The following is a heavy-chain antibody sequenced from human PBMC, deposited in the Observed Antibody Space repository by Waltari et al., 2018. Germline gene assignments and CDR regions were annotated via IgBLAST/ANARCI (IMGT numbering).Heavy chain of an antibody. J-gene: IGHJ4*02. Sequence: EVQLLESGGGLVQPGGSLRLSCAASGFTFSSYAMRWVRQAPGKGLEWVSAISGSGGSTYYADSVKGRFTISRDNSKNTLYLQMNSLRAEDTAVYYCAKGDGSGSYYLIPTMVYWGQGTLVTVSS. V-gene: IGHV3-23*01. D-gene: IGHD3-10*01. CDR3: AKGDGSGSYYLIPTMVY. CDR1: GFTFSSYA. CDR2: ISGSGGST.